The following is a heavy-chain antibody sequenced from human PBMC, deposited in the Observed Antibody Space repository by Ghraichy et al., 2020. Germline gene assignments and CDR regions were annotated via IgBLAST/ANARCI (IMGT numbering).Heavy chain of an antibody. J-gene: IGHJ5*02. V-gene: IGHV4-4*09. CDR1: GGSISGYY. Sequence: SETLSLTCTVSGGSISGYYWSWIRQPPGKGLEWIGYIYTSGSTNYNPSLKSRVTISVDTSKNQFSLKLSSVTAADTAVYYCARKSYGDYEPWGQGTLVTVSS. CDR3: ARKSYGDYEP. D-gene: IGHD4-17*01. CDR2: IYTSGST.